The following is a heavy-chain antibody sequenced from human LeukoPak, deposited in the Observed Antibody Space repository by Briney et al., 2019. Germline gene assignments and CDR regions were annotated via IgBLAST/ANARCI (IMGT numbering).Heavy chain of an antibody. CDR2: IWYDGSNK. V-gene: IGHV3-33*06. CDR1: GFTFSSYG. J-gene: IGHJ4*02. CDR3: AKDLNPYYDSSGPLRE. D-gene: IGHD3-22*01. Sequence: PERSLRLSCAASGFTFSSYGMHWVRQAPGKGLEWVAVIWYDGSNKYYADSVKVRFTISRDNSKNTLYLQMNSLRAEDTAVYYCAKDLNPYYDSSGPLREWGQGTLVTVSS.